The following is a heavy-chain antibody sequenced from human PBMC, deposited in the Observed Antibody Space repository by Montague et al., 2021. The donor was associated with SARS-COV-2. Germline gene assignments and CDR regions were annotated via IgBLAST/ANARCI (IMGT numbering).Heavy chain of an antibody. D-gene: IGHD6-13*01. CDR1: GGSISSSSYY. V-gene: IGHV4-39*07. CDR2: IYYSGST. Sequence: SETLSLTCTVSGGSISSSSYYWGWIRQPPGKGLVWIGSIYYSGSTYYNPSLKSRVTISVDTSKNQFSLKLSSVTAADTAVYSCARLGRQQLVRLSGMDVWGQGTTVTVSS. J-gene: IGHJ6*02. CDR3: ARLGRQQLVRLSGMDV.